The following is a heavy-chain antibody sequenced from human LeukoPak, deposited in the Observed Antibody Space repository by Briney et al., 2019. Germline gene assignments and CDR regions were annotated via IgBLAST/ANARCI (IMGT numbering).Heavy chain of an antibody. CDR3: AKYGNSGWVIDN. V-gene: IGHV4-59*08. D-gene: IGHD6-19*01. CDR2: IYYTGGT. J-gene: IGHJ4*02. Sequence: SETLSLTCTVSGGSIGSDYWTWIRQPPGKGLEYIGYIYYTGGTNYNPSLKSRVTISVDTSKNQFSLKLSSVTAADTAVYFCAKYGNSGWVIDNWGQGTLVAVSS. CDR1: GGSIGSDY.